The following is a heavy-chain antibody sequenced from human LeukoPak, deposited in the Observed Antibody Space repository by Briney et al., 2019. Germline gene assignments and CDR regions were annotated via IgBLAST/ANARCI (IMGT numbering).Heavy chain of an antibody. CDR2: ISSSSSYI. CDR3: ARVAAAGTTIDY. V-gene: IGHV3-21*01. Sequence: GGSLRLSCAASGFTFSSYSMNWVRQASGKGLEWVSSISSSSSYIYYADSVKGRFTISRDNAKNSLYLQMNSLRAEDTAVYYCARVAAAGTTIDYWGQGTLVTVSS. CDR1: GFTFSSYS. J-gene: IGHJ4*02. D-gene: IGHD6-13*01.